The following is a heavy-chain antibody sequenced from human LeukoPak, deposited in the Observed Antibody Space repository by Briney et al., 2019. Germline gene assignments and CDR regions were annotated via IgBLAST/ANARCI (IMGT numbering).Heavy chain of an antibody. V-gene: IGHV3-48*03. Sequence: GGSLRLSCAASGFPFGSFDMNWVRQAPGKGLEWVSYISSSGRAIYYADSVEGRFTISRDNAKNSLYLQMNSLRAEDTAVYFCARADYWGQGTLVTVSS. CDR2: ISSSGRAI. CDR3: ARADY. J-gene: IGHJ4*02. CDR1: GFPFGSFD.